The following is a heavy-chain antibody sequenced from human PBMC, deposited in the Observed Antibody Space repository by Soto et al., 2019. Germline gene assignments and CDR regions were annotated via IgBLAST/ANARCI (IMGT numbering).Heavy chain of an antibody. D-gene: IGHD3-22*01. J-gene: IGHJ4*02. CDR2: IYHSGST. V-gene: IGHV4-4*02. CDR1: GGSISSSNW. Sequence: AETLSRACAVAGGSISSSNWWSWFRQAPWKGLEWIGDIYHSGSTNYNQSLKSRVTISVDKSKNQFSLKLSYVTAADTDVYYCASNYYSYASSGYYFYVDYWGQVNMVTVSS. CDR3: ASNYYSYASSGYYFYVDY.